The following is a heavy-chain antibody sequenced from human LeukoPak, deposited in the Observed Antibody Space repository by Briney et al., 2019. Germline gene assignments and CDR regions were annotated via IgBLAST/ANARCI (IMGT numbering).Heavy chain of an antibody. Sequence: ASVKVSCKASGYTFSSYYMHWVRQAPGQGLEWMGIINPTGGSTSYAQKFQGRVTMTRDTSTSTVYMEVSSLRSEDTAVYHCARGGLRYFDWFDYWGQGTLVTVSS. V-gene: IGHV1-46*01. D-gene: IGHD3-9*01. CDR1: GYTFSSYY. CDR2: INPTGGST. J-gene: IGHJ4*02. CDR3: ARGGLRYFDWFDY.